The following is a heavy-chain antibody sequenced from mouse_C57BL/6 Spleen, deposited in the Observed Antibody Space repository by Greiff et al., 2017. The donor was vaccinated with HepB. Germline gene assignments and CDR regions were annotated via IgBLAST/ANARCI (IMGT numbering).Heavy chain of an antibody. J-gene: IGHJ2*01. CDR3: ARSGSDFSYYFDY. Sequence: EVQLQQSGPELVKPGASVKISCKASGYSFTGYYMNWVKQSPEKSLEWIGEINPSTGGTTYNQKFKAKATLTVDKSSSTAYMQLKSLTSEDSAVYYCARSGSDFSYYFDYWGQGTTLTVSS. D-gene: IGHD3-2*02. CDR2: INPSTGGT. CDR1: GYSFTGYY. V-gene: IGHV1-42*01.